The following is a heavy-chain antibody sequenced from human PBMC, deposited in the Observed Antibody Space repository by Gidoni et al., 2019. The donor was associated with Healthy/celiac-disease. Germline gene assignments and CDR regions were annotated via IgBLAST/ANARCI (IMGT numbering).Heavy chain of an antibody. J-gene: IGHJ4*02. CDR2: IIPILGIA. V-gene: IGHV1-69*08. CDR3: ARDSEARIAAAE. Sequence: QVQLVQSGAEVKKPGSSVQVSCKASGGTFSSYTISWVRQAPGQGLEWMGRIIPILGIANYAQKFQGRVTITADKSTSTAYMELSSLRSEDTAVYYCARDSEARIAAAEWGQGTLVTVSS. CDR1: GGTFSSYT. D-gene: IGHD6-13*01.